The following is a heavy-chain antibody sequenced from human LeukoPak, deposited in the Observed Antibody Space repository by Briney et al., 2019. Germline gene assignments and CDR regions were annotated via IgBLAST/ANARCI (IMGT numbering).Heavy chain of an antibody. Sequence: PGRSLRLSCAASGFTFSSYGMHWVRQAPGKGLEWVAVISYDGSNKYYADSVKGRFTISRDNSKNTLYLQMNSLRAEDTAVYYCAKERYFDWLSPHWSDPWGQGTLVTVSS. CDR1: GFTFSSYG. CDR3: AKERYFDWLSPHWSDP. CDR2: ISYDGSNK. J-gene: IGHJ5*02. V-gene: IGHV3-30*18. D-gene: IGHD3-9*01.